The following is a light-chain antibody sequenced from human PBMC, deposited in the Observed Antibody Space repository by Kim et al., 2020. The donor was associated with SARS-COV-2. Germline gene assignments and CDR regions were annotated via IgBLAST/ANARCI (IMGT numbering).Light chain of an antibody. CDR2: GKN. V-gene: IGLV3-19*01. CDR1: SLRSYY. CDR3: NSRDSSFYV. J-gene: IGLJ1*01. Sequence: SSELTQDPAVSVALGQTVRITCQGDSLRSYYASWYQQKPGQAPVLVIYGKNNRPSGIPDRFSGSSSGNTASLTITGARAEDEAAYYCNSRDSSFYVFGT.